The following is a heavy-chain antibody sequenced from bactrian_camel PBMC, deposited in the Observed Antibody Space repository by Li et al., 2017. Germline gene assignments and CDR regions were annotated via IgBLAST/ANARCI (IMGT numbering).Heavy chain of an antibody. CDR2: IYSDGSIT. CDR1: GYTYSSYC. Sequence: VQLVESGGGSVQVGGSLRLSCAASGYTYSSYCMGWFRQAPGKGLEWVSTIYSDGSITYYADSVKGRFIISRDDAKNTLFLQLNSLEIEDTAMYYCASDYGTTYYGQGTQVTVS. D-gene: IGHD2*01. J-gene: IGHJ4*01. V-gene: IGHV3S6*01.